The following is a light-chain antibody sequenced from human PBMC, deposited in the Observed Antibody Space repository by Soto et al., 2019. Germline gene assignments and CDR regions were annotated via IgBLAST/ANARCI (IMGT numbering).Light chain of an antibody. CDR1: HRAVGAYNY. J-gene: IGLJ1*01. Sequence: ALTQPAPLSGAPGQAIALSFTGNHRAVGAYNYVSWYQQHPAKAPKLMIYDVTNRPSGVSDRFSGSKSGNTASLTISGLQAEDEADYYCISYTTSSTYVFGSGTKVTVL. V-gene: IGLV2-14*01. CDR2: DVT. CDR3: ISYTTSSTYV.